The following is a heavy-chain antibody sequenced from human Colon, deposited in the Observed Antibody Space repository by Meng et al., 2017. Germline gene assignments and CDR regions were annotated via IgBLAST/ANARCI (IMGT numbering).Heavy chain of an antibody. Sequence: GGSLRLSCKGSGYSFTNYWIGWVRQMPGKGLEWVGVIYPFDTDAIYSPSFQGQVTISADRSINTAYLQWSSLKASDTAMYYCARWGGGSVTTSGDYWGQGTLVTVSS. J-gene: IGHJ4*02. CDR2: IYPFDTDA. CDR3: ARWGGGSVTTSGDY. V-gene: IGHV5-51*01. CDR1: GYSFTNYW. D-gene: IGHD4-17*01.